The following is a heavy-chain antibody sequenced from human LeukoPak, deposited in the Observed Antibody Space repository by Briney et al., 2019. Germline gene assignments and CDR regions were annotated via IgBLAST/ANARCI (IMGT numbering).Heavy chain of an antibody. J-gene: IGHJ3*01. D-gene: IGHD3-10*01. V-gene: IGHV3-23*01. CDR2: ISGSGGST. CDR3: AKVSAFGWL. CDR1: GXTFSSYA. Sequence: GGSLRLSCAASGXTFSSYAMSWVRQAPGKGLEWVSAISGSGGSTYYADSVRGRFTISRDNSKNTLYLQLNSLRAEDTAVYYCAKVSAFGWLWGQGTMVTVSS.